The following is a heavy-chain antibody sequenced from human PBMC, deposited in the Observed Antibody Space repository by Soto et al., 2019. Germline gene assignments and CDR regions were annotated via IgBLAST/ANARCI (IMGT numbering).Heavy chain of an antibody. CDR1: DVSISSGGYY. J-gene: IGHJ3*02. CDR2: IYYTGSS. CDR3: ARGSQLERDAFDI. D-gene: IGHD1-1*01. Sequence: QVQLQESGPGLVKPSQTLSLTCTVSDVSISSGGYYWSWIRQPSGKGLEWIGYIYYTGSSYYNPSLKSRITMSLDTSKNQFSLELSSVTVADTAVYYCARGSQLERDAFDIWGQGTMVTVSS. V-gene: IGHV4-31*03.